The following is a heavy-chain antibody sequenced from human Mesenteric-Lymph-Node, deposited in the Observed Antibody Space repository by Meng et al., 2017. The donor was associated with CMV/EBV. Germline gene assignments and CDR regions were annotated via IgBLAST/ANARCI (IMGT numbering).Heavy chain of an antibody. CDR3: ARGDDLNYDFWSGYYRYYYYYGMGV. Sequence: GESLKISCAASGFTFSSYWMHWVRQAPGKGLVWVSRINSDGSSTSYADSVKGRFTISRDNAKNTLYLQMNSLRAEDTAVYYCARGDDLNYDFWSGYYRYYYYYGMGVWGQGTTVTVSS. CDR2: INSDGSST. J-gene: IGHJ6*02. CDR1: GFTFSSYW. D-gene: IGHD3-3*01. V-gene: IGHV3-74*01.